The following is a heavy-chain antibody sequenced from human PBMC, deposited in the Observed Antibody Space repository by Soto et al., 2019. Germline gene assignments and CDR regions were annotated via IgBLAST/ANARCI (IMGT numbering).Heavy chain of an antibody. Sequence: GGSRRLSCAASGFTFSGSSVHLARQASGKGLGWVGRIRNKAHSYATAYAASVRGRFTISRDDSKTTAFLPMNSLNTEATAVHYCIRTSSEDMIRTWCPGTLVTV. CDR2: IRNKAHSYAT. CDR1: GFTFSGSS. D-gene: IGHD2-15*01. J-gene: IGHJ4*02. V-gene: IGHV3-73*01. CDR3: IRTSSEDMIRT.